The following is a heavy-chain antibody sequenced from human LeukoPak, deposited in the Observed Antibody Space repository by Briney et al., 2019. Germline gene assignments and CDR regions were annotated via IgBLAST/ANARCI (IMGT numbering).Heavy chain of an antibody. CDR1: GFTFSRYS. CDR2: ISSSSSYI. Sequence: PGGSLRLSCAASGFTFSRYSMNWVRQAPGKGLEWGSSISSSSSYIYYADSVKGRFTISRDNAKKSLYLQMNRLRAEDTAVYYCARGREIRFLECLEYNWFDPWGQGTLVTVSS. V-gene: IGHV3-21*01. J-gene: IGHJ5*02. D-gene: IGHD3-3*01. CDR3: ARGREIRFLECLEYNWFDP.